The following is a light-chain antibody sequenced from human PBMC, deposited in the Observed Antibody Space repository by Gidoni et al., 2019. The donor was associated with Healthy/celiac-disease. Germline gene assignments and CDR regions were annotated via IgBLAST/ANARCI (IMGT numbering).Light chain of an antibody. J-gene: IGLJ3*02. CDR1: TIGSKS. CDR2: DDS. V-gene: IGLV3-21*02. CDR3: QVWDSSSDHPV. Sequence: SYVLTQPPSASVAPGQTARITCGGNTIGSKSVHWYQQKPGQAPVLVVYDDSDRPSGIPERFSGSNSGNTATLTISRVEAGDEDDYCCQVWDSSSDHPVFGGGTKLTVL.